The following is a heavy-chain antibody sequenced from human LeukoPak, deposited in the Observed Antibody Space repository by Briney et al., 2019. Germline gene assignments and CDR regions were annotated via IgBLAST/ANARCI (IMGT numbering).Heavy chain of an antibody. V-gene: IGHV5-51*01. CDR3: ARLTTRSSSGAFDI. D-gene: IGHD6-6*01. CDR1: GYSFTSYW. CDR2: IYPGDSDT. Sequence: KVSCKGSGYSFTSYWIGWVRQMPGKGLEWMGIIYPGDSDTRYSPSFQGQVTISADKSISTAYLQWSSLKASYTAMYYCARLTTRSSSGAFDIWGQGTMVTVSS. J-gene: IGHJ3*02.